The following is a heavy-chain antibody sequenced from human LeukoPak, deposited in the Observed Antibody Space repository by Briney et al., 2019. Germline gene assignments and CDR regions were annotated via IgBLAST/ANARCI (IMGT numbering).Heavy chain of an antibody. J-gene: IGHJ3*02. CDR1: GGTFSGYA. CDR2: IIPIFGTA. V-gene: IGHV1-69*06. CDR3: ARDSRGQYYYDSSGYYWGAFDI. Sequence: SVKVSCKASGGTFSGYAISWVRQAPGQGLEWMGGIIPIFGTANYAQKFQGRVTITADKSTSTAYMELSSLRSEDTAVYYCARDSRGQYYYDSSGYYWGAFDIWGQGTMVTVSS. D-gene: IGHD3-22*01.